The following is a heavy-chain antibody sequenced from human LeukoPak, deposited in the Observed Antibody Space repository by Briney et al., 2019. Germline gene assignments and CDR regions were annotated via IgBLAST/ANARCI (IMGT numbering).Heavy chain of an antibody. D-gene: IGHD3-3*01. CDR2: IRYDGSNK. V-gene: IGHV3-30*02. J-gene: IGHJ4*02. CDR3: AKGRFLEWLRFDY. Sequence: GGSLRLSCAASGFTFRSYGMHWVRQAPGKGLEWVAFIRYDGSNKYYADSVKGRFTISRDNSKNTLYLQMNSLRAEDTAVYYCAKGRFLEWLRFDYWGQGTLVTVSS. CDR1: GFTFRSYG.